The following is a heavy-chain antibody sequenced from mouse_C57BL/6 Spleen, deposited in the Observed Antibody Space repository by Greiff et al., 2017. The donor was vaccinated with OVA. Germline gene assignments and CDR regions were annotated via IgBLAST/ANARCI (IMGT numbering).Heavy chain of an antibody. CDR3: TRARPLDY. CDR1: GFNIKDDY. Sequence: DVQLVESGAELVRPGASVKLSCTASGFNIKDDYMHWVKQRPEQGLEWIGWIDPENGDTEYASKFQGKATITANTSSNTAYLQLSSLTSEDTAVYYCTRARPLDYWGQGTTLTVSS. V-gene: IGHV14-4*01. CDR2: IDPENGDT. J-gene: IGHJ2*01.